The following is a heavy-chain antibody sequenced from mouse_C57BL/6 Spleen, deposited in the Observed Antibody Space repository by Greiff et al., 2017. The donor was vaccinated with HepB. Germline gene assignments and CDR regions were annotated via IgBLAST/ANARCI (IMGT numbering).Heavy chain of an antibody. D-gene: IGHD2-4*01. CDR1: GYAFSSSW. V-gene: IGHV1-82*01. CDR2: IYPGDGAT. CDR3: ARIYDEYVFAY. J-gene: IGHJ3*01. Sequence: VQLQQSGPELVKPGASVKISCKASGYAFSSSWMNWVKQRPGKGLEWIGRIYPGDGATNYNGKFKGKATLTADKSSGTAYMQLSSLTSEDSAVLFCARIYDEYVFAYWGQGTLVTVAA.